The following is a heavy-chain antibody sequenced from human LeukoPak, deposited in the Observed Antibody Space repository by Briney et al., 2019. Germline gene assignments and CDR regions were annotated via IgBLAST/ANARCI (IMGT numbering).Heavy chain of an antibody. CDR3: ARWNLDGGNRPDY. J-gene: IGHJ4*02. Sequence: PSETLSLTGTVSGGSVSSNFYYWSWIRQPPGKGLEWIGYIYYSGGTNYNPSLKSRVTISVDTSKNQFSLQLNSVTAADTAMYYGARWNLDGGNRPDYWGPGTLVTVSS. V-gene: IGHV4-61*01. CDR2: IYYSGGT. D-gene: IGHD4-23*01. CDR1: GGSVSSNFYY.